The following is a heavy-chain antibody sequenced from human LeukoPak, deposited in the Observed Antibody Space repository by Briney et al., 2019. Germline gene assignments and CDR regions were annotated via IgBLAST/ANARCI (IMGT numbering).Heavy chain of an antibody. Sequence: SETLSLTCTVSGGSISSSSFYWGWIRQRPGKGLEWIGSIYYSGSTYYNPTLETRVTISVDTSKNQFSLRLSSVTAADTAVYYCVRHKGPGSYYYYYGMDACGQGTTVTVSS. CDR2: IYYSGST. CDR1: GGSISSSSFY. J-gene: IGHJ6*02. CDR3: VRHKGPGSYYYYYGMDA. V-gene: IGHV4-39*01.